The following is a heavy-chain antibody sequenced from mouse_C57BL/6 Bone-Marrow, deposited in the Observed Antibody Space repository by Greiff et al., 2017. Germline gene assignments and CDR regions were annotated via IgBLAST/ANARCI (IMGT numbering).Heavy chain of an antibody. CDR2: NYPRDGST. D-gene: IGHD1-1*01. V-gene: IGHV1-85*01. CDR3: ARITTVVATKDAIDY. CDR1: GYTFTSYD. Sequence: QVQLKQSGPELAKSGASVKLSCKASGYTFTSYDINWVKQRPGQGLEWIGWNYPRDGSTKYNEKFKGKATLTVDTSSSTAYMEPHSLSSEDSAVYVCARITTVVATKDAIDYWGEGASVTVSS. J-gene: IGHJ4*01.